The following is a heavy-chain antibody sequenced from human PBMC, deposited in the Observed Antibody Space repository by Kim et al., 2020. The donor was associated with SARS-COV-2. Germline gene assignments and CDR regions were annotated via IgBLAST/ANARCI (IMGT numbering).Heavy chain of an antibody. J-gene: IGHJ6*02. CDR2: ISYDGSNK. Sequence: GGSLRLSCAASGFTFSSYGMHWVRQAPGKGLEWVAVISYDGSNKYYADSVKGRFTISRDNSKNTLYLQMNSLRAEDTAVYYCAKSGGYCTNGVCYGGDYYYYYGMDVWGQGTTVTVSS. CDR3: AKSGGYCTNGVCYGGDYYYYYGMDV. D-gene: IGHD2-8*01. V-gene: IGHV3-30*18. CDR1: GFTFSSYG.